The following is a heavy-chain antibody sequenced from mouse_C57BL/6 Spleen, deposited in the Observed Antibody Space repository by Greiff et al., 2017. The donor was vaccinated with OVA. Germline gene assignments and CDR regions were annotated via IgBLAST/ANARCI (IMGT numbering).Heavy chain of an antibody. D-gene: IGHD1-1*01. CDR3: ASWYYYGSGGAMDY. Sequence: EVQRVESGGGLVKPGGSLKLSCAASGFTFSDYGMHWVRQAPEKGLEWVAYISSGSSTIYYADTVKGRFTISRDNAKNTLFLQMTSLRSEDTAMYYCASWYYYGSGGAMDYWGQGTSVTVSS. J-gene: IGHJ4*01. V-gene: IGHV5-17*01. CDR2: ISSGSSTI. CDR1: GFTFSDYG.